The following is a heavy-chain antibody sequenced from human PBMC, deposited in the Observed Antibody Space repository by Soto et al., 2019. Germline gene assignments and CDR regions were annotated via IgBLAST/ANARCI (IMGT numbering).Heavy chain of an antibody. Sequence: GGSLRLSCAASGFTFSSYSMNWVRQAPGKGLEWVSYICSSSSTIYYADSVKGRFTISRDNANNSLYLQMNSLRAEDTAVFYCAREGMTTASAYYYYYGMDVWGQGTTVTVS. CDR2: ICSSSSTI. CDR1: GFTFSSYS. V-gene: IGHV3-48*01. CDR3: AREGMTTASAYYYYYGMDV. J-gene: IGHJ6*02. D-gene: IGHD4-17*01.